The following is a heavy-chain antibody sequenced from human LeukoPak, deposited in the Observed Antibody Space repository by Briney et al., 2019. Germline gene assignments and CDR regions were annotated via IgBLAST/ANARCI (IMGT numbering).Heavy chain of an antibody. CDR3: APAETDSSGWYPTAEYFQH. CDR1: GYTLTELS. Sequence: GASVKVSCKVSGYTLTELSMHWVRQAPGKGLEWMGGFDPEDGETIYAQKFQGRVTMTEDTSTDTAYMELSSLRSEDTAVYYCAPAETDSSGWYPTAEYFQHWGQGTLATVSS. CDR2: FDPEDGET. V-gene: IGHV1-24*01. D-gene: IGHD6-19*01. J-gene: IGHJ1*01.